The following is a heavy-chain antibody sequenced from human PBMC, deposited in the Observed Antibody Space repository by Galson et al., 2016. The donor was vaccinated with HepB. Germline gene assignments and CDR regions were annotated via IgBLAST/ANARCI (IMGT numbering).Heavy chain of an antibody. CDR2: ISYDGKNT. Sequence: SLRLSCAAPGFTLSSNTLHWVRQVPGKGFEWVAFISYDGKNTEYADSVKGRFTISRDNSRNIVYLQMSSLSVEDTALYFCARDLGLGVVSTATYFYGLSVWGRGTTVTVSS. V-gene: IGHV3-30*15. J-gene: IGHJ6*02. CDR1: GFTLSSNT. CDR3: ARDLGLGVVSTATYFYGLSV. D-gene: IGHD3/OR15-3a*01.